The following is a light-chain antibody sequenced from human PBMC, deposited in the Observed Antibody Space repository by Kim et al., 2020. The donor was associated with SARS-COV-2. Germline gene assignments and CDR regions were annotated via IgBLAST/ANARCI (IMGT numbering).Light chain of an antibody. V-gene: IGKV1-27*01. Sequence: ATVGDRVNITCRASQGISNYLAWYQQKPGKVPKLLVYAASALQSGVPSRFSGSGYGTDFPLTISSLQPEDVSTYYCQNYNSAPFTFGPGTKVDIK. CDR3: QNYNSAPFT. J-gene: IGKJ3*01. CDR1: QGISNY. CDR2: AAS.